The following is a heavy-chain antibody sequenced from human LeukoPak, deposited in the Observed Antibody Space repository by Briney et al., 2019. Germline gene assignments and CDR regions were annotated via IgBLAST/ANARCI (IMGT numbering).Heavy chain of an antibody. Sequence: GGSLRLSCAASGFTFSSYWMHWVRQAPGKGLVWVSRINSDGSSTTYADSVKGRFTISRDNAKNTLYLQMNSLRAEDTAVYYCARGGDPYYFYYMDVWGKGPRSPSP. J-gene: IGHJ6*03. CDR3: ARGGDPYYFYYMDV. CDR1: GFTFSSYW. V-gene: IGHV3-74*01. CDR2: INSDGSST.